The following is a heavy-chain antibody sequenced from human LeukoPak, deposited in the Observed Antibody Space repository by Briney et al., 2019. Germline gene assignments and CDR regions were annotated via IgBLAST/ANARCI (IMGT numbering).Heavy chain of an antibody. CDR3: ARAGRWVGATSYWYFDL. Sequence: QTLSLTCAISGDSVSSNSAAGNWTRHSPTRGLELLGRTYYRSKWYNDYAVSVKSRITINPDTSKNQFSLQLNSVTPEDTAVYYCARAGRWVGATSYWYFDLWGRGTLVTVSS. D-gene: IGHD1-26*01. CDR2: TYYRSKWYN. CDR1: GDSVSSNSAA. V-gene: IGHV6-1*01. J-gene: IGHJ2*01.